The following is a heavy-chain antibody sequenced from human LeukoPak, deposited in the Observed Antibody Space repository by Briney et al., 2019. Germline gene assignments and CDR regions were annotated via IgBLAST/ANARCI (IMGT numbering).Heavy chain of an antibody. CDR1: GFTFSTYS. Sequence: PGGSLRLSCAASGFTFSTYSMNWVRQAPGKGLEWVSFISSSSEYIYYADSVKGRFIISRDNAKNSLYLQLNSLRDEDTAVYYCASSGCGGDCYSEKTYYLDYWGQGTLVAVSS. D-gene: IGHD2-21*02. CDR2: ISSSSEYI. CDR3: ASSGCGGDCYSEKTYYLDY. J-gene: IGHJ4*02. V-gene: IGHV3-21*01.